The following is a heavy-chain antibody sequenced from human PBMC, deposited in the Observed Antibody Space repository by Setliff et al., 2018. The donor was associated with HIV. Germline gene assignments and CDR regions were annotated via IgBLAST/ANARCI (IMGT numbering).Heavy chain of an antibody. J-gene: IGHJ6*03. CDR3: ARAGCIAVAGTGCYMDV. D-gene: IGHD6-19*01. Sequence: PGGSLRLSCAASGFTFDDYGMSWVRQVPGKGLEWVSSINWNGGSTGYADSVKGRFTISRDNAKHSLYLQMNSLRAEDTALYYCARAGCIAVAGTGCYMDVWGKGTTVTVSS. CDR2: INWNGGST. CDR1: GFTFDDYG. V-gene: IGHV3-20*04.